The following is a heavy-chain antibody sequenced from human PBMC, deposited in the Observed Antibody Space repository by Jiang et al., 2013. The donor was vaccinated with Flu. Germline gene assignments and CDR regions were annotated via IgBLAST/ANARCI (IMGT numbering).Heavy chain of an antibody. CDR2: ISFDGNKQ. J-gene: IGHJ4*02. CDR3: ARASFSFGDFELGTDY. Sequence: GVAQPGRSLRLSCVASRLTISRYAMHWVRKAPGKGLEWVALISFDGNKQYYADSVRGRFTVSRDNSENTLFLQMNSLRAEDTAVYYCARASFSFGDFELGTDYWGQGTLVTVSS. CDR1: RLTISRYA. V-gene: IGHV3-30*03. D-gene: IGHD6-13*01.